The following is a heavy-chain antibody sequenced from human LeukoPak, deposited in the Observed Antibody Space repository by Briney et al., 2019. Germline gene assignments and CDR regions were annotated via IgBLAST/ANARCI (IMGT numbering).Heavy chain of an antibody. CDR1: GFTFGTYA. CDR3: AKDWEFDY. D-gene: IGHD1-26*01. J-gene: IGHJ4*02. Sequence: GGSLGLSCAASGFTFGTYAMIWVRQAPGKGLVWVSAISGSCSTSYADSVKGRFTISRDNSKNTLYLQMNSLRAEDTAVYYCAKDWEFDYWGQGTLVTVSS. V-gene: IGHV3-23*01. CDR2: ISGSCST.